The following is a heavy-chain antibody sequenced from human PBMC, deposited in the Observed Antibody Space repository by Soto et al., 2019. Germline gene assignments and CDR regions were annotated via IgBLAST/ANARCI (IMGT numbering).Heavy chain of an antibody. CDR1: GYTFTSYG. CDR3: ARVGNIVVVPAAPPDY. D-gene: IGHD2-2*01. J-gene: IGHJ4*02. CDR2: ISAYNGNT. Sequence: ASVKVSCKASGYTFTSYGISWVRQAPGQGLEWMGWISAYNGNTNYAQKLQGRVTMTTDTSTSTAYMELGSLRSDDTAVYYCARVGNIVVVPAAPPDYWGQGTLVTSPQ. V-gene: IGHV1-18*01.